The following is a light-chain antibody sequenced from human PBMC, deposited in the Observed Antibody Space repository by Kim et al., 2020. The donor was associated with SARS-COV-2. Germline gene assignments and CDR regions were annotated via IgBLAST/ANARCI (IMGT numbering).Light chain of an antibody. CDR1: QSVRNNY. V-gene: IGKV3-20*01. CDR2: GAS. Sequence: EMVLTQSPGTLSLSPGERASLSCRTSQSVRNNYLAWYQQKPGQAPRLLISGASIRATGIPVRFSGSGSGTDFTLTISRLEPEDCAVYYCQQYGSSPETFGQGTKVDIK. CDR3: QQYGSSPET. J-gene: IGKJ1*01.